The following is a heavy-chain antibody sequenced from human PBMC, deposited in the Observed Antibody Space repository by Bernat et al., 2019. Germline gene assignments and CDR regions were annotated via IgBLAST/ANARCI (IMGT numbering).Heavy chain of an antibody. CDR2: IYYSGST. D-gene: IGHD4-17*01. CDR3: ARRQFMIYTVTVSQDSWY. J-gene: IGHJ4*02. Sequence: QLQLQESGPGLVKPSETLSLTCTVSGGSFSSSSYYWGWLRQPPGQGREGMGSIYYSGSTYYNPSLKSRVTISVDKAKNQFSLKLSSETAADTDVDYCARRQFMIYTVTVSQDSWYWGQGTLVTVSS. V-gene: IGHV4-39*01. CDR1: GGSFSSSSYY.